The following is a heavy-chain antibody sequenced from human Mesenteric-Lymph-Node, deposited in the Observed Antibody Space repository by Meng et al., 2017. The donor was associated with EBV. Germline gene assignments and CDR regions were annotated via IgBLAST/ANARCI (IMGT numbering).Heavy chain of an antibody. CDR2: IYWDDDK. CDR3: VLGAYDSGGYWYYFHY. V-gene: IGHV2-5*02. J-gene: IGHJ4*02. Sequence: QITLNESVLTLVKPPHTMTRTSPFSGFSLSTSGVGVGWIRQPPGKALEWFAFIYWDDDKRYSPSLKSRLTITKDTSKNQVVLTMTNMDPVDTATYYCVLGAYDSGGYWYYFHYWGQGTLVTVSS. D-gene: IGHD3-22*01. CDR1: GFSLSTSGVG.